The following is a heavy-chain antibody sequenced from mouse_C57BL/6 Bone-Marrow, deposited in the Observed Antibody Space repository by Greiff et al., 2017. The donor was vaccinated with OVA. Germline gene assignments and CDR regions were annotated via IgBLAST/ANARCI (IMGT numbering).Heavy chain of an antibody. CDR1: GYTFTSYW. J-gene: IGHJ3*01. Sequence: EVQLVESGTVLARPGASVKMSCKTSGYTFTSYWMHWVNQRPGQGLEWIGAIYPGNSDTSSNQKFTGKAQLTAVTSARTAYMELSSLTKEDSAVYYCSRTYYDNDYWGKGTLVTVSA. CDR3: SRTYYDNDY. D-gene: IGHD2-4*01. CDR2: IYPGNSDT. V-gene: IGHV1-5*01.